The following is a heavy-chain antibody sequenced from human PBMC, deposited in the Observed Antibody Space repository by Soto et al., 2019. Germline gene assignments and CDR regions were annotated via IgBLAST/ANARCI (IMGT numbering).Heavy chain of an antibody. CDR3: ASDSSGYYYFDY. V-gene: IGHV4-34*01. Sequence: SDTLSLTCAVYGGSFSGYYWSWIRQPPGKGLEWIGEINHSGSTNYNPSLKSRVTISVDTSKNQFSLKLSSVTAADTAVYYCASDSSGYYYFDYWGQGTLVTVS. CDR1: GGSFSGYY. J-gene: IGHJ4*02. D-gene: IGHD3-22*01. CDR2: INHSGST.